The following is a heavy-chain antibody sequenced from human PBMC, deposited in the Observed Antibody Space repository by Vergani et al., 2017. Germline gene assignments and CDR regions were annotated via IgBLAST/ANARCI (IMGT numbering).Heavy chain of an antibody. V-gene: IGHV3-53*02. Sequence: EVQLVETGGGLIQPGGSLRLSCAASGFTVSSNYMSWVRQAPGKGLEWVSVIYSGGSTYYADSVKGRFTISRDNSKNTLYLQMNSLRAEDTAVYYCAKDRSRMVTPADYWGQGTLVTVSS. D-gene: IGHD4-23*01. J-gene: IGHJ4*02. CDR1: GFTVSSNY. CDR3: AKDRSRMVTPADY. CDR2: IYSGGST.